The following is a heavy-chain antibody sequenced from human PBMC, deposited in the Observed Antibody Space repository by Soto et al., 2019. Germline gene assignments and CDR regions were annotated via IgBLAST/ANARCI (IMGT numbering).Heavy chain of an antibody. Sequence: ASVKVSCKASENIFTSYYMHWVRQAPGQGREWMGIINPSGGSTVYAQNFQGRVTMTRDTSTSTVYMEMSSLRSEDTAVYYCARTRLSPYYFDYWGQGTLVTVSS. V-gene: IGHV1-46*01. J-gene: IGHJ4*02. CDR3: ARTRLSPYYFDY. CDR2: INPSGGST. CDR1: ENIFTSYY.